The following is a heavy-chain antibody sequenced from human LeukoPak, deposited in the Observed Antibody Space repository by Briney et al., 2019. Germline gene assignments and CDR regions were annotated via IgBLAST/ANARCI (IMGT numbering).Heavy chain of an antibody. CDR2: IGTAGDT. CDR3: ARGGVVGAFDI. CDR1: GFTFSSYD. V-gene: IGHV3-13*01. D-gene: IGHD2-15*01. J-gene: IGHJ3*02. Sequence: PGGSLRLSCAASGFTFSSYDMHWVRQATGKGLEWVSAIGTAGDTYYPGSVKGRFTISRENAKNSLYLQMNSLSAGDTAVYYCARGGVVGAFDIWGQGTMVTVSS.